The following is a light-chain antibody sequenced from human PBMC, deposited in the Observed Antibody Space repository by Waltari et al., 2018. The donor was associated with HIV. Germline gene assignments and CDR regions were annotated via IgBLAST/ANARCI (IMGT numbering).Light chain of an antibody. J-gene: IGKJ4*01. CDR2: WAS. V-gene: IGKV4-1*01. CDR3: QQYFSDPLT. Sequence: DVVLTQSQASLAVSLGERATLNCKSSQSLLYTSKNKDYLAWYQQKPGQPPKLLIYWASTRESGVPDRFTGSGSGTDFTLTITSLQAEDVAIYYCQQYFSDPLTFGGGTKVEI. CDR1: QSLLYTSKNKDY.